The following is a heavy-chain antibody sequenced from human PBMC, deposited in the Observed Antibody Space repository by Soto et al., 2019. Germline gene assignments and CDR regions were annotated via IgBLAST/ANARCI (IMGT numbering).Heavy chain of an antibody. CDR3: AREGNLGRWLQPLDF. CDR1: AGSNSSYY. D-gene: IGHD5-12*01. Sequence: SENLSLTCTVSAGSNSSYYWSWIRQPPGKGLEWIGYIYYSGSTNYNPSLKSRVTISVDTSKNQFSLKLSSVTAADTAIYFCAREGNLGRWLQPLDFWGQGTLVTVS. V-gene: IGHV4-59*01. CDR2: IYYSGST. J-gene: IGHJ4*02.